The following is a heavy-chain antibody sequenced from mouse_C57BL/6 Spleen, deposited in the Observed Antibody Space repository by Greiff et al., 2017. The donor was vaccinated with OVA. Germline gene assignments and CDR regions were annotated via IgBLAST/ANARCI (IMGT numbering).Heavy chain of an antibody. CDR1: GYTFTDYE. J-gene: IGHJ4*01. V-gene: IGHV1-15*01. Sequence: QVQLKQSGAELVRPGASVTLSCKASGYTFTDYEMHWVKQTPVHGLEWIGAIDPETGGTAYNQKFKGKAILTADKSSSTAYMELRSLTSEDSAVYYCTGMYAMDYWGQGTSVTVSS. CDR3: TGMYAMDY. CDR2: IDPETGGT.